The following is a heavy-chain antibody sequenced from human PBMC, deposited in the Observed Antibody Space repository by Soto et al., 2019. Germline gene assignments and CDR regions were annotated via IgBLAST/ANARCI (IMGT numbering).Heavy chain of an antibody. CDR3: AVRYRAY. J-gene: IGHJ4*02. CDR1: GFTFSNWW. CDR2: INEGGGAK. D-gene: IGHD3-16*02. Sequence: PGGSLRLSCAASGFTFSNWWMTWVRQAPGKGLEWVANINEGGGAKFYVDSVKGRFTISRDNAQNSVYLQMNSLRAEDTAVYYCAVRYRAYWGQGSLVTVSS. V-gene: IGHV3-7*01.